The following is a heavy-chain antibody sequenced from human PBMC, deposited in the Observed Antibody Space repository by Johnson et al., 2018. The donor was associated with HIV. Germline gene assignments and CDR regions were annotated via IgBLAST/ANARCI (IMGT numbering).Heavy chain of an antibody. D-gene: IGHD1-26*01. V-gene: IGHV3-30-3*02. Sequence: QVQLVESGGGVVQPGRSLRLSCAASGFTFSSYAMHWVRQAPGKGLEWVAVISYDGSNKYYADSVKGRFTISRDNSKNTLYLQMNSLRAEDTAVYYCAKLRFSEGIVGGTADGVDIWGQGTMVTVSS. CDR1: GFTFSSYA. CDR2: ISYDGSNK. J-gene: IGHJ3*02. CDR3: AKLRFSEGIVGGTADGVDI.